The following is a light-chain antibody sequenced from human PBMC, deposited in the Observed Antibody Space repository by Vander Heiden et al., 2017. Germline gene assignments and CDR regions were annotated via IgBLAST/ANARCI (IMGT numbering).Light chain of an antibody. V-gene: IGKV1-39*01. Sequence: DIQMTQSPTSLSASVGDRVTITCRASQSINNHLNSYQQKTGAAPKLLIYAASRLQSVVPWRCSSSAARTAFTPISSSLHPEDLASYCCQRSYRPPLTFGHGTKLDIK. CDR2: AAS. J-gene: IGKJ3*01. CDR1: QSINNH. CDR3: QRSYRPPLT.